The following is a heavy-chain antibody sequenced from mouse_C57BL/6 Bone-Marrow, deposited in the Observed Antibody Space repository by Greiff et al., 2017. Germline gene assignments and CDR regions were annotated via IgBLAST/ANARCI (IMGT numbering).Heavy chain of an antibody. CDR1: GYSITSGYY. D-gene: IGHD1-1*01. V-gene: IGHV3-6*01. J-gene: IGHJ3*01. CDR3: ARDDYYFAY. CDR2: ISYDGSN. Sequence: DVQLQESGPGLVKPSQSLSLTCSVTGYSITSGYYWNWIRQFPGNKLEWMGYISYDGSNNYNPSLKNRISITRDTSKNQFFLKLNSVTTEDTATYYCARDDYYFAYWGQGTLVTVSA.